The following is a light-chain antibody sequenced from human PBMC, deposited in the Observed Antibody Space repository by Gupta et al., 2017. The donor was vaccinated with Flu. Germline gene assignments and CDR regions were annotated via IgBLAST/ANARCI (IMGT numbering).Light chain of an antibody. CDR1: QSVSSSY. J-gene: IGKJ1*01. V-gene: IGKV3-20*01. CDR3: HHYGSSPPT. CDR2: GAS. Sequence: GTLSLSPGERATLSCRASQSVSSSYLAWYQQKPGQAPRLLIYGASSRATGIPDRFSGSGSGTDFTLTISRLEPEDFAVYYCHHYGSSPPTFGQGTKVEIK.